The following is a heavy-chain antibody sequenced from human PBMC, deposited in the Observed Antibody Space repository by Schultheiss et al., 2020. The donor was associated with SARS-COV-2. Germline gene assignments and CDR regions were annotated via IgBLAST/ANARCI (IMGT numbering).Heavy chain of an antibody. CDR3: ARALSGGYSGYEYYYYYMDV. V-gene: IGHV4-4*07. D-gene: IGHD5-12*01. CDR2: IYTSGST. Sequence: SQTLSLTCTVSGGSISSYYWSWIRQPAGKGLEWIGRIYTSGSTNYNPSLKSRVTISVDTSKNQFSLKLSSVTAADTAVYYCARALSGGYSGYEYYYYYMDVWGKGTTVTVSS. J-gene: IGHJ6*03. CDR1: GGSISSYY.